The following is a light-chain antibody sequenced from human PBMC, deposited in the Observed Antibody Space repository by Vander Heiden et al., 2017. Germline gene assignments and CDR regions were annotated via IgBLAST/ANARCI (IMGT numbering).Light chain of an antibody. V-gene: IGLV1-44*01. CDR1: SSNIGSNT. CDR2: SNN. CDR3: AAWDDSLNGSHVV. J-gene: IGLJ2*01. Sequence: QSVLTQPPSASGTPGPRVTISCSGSSSNIGSNTVNWYQQLPGTAPKLLIYSNNQRPSGVPDRFSGSKSGTSASLAISGLQSEDEADYYCAAWDDSLNGSHVVFGGGTKLTVL.